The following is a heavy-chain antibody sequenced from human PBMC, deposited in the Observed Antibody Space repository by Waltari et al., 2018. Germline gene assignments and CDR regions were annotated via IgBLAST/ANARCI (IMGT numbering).Heavy chain of an antibody. CDR2: ISSSSSTI. Sequence: EVQLVESGGGLVQPGGSLRLSCAASGFTFSSYSMNWVRQAPGKGLEWVSYISSSSSTIYYADSVKGRFTISRDNAKNSLYLQMNSLRAEDTAVYYCARVSNYYYYYYMDVWGKGTTVTVSS. V-gene: IGHV3-48*04. J-gene: IGHJ6*03. CDR1: GFTFSSYS. CDR3: ARVSNYYYYYYMDV. D-gene: IGHD6-13*01.